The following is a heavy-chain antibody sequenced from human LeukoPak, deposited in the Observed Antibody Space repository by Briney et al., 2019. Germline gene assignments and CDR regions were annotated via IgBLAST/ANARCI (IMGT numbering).Heavy chain of an antibody. CDR3: ARAAGFWSGYQFDY. CDR1: GFAFSSYW. J-gene: IGHJ4*02. V-gene: IGHV3-7*01. CDR2: IKQDGSEK. Sequence: GGSLRLSCAASGFAFSSYWMSWVRLAPGKGLEWVANIKQDGSEKYYVDSVKGRFTISRDNAKNSLYLQMNSLRAEDTAVYYCARAAGFWSGYQFDYWGQGTLVTVSS. D-gene: IGHD3-3*01.